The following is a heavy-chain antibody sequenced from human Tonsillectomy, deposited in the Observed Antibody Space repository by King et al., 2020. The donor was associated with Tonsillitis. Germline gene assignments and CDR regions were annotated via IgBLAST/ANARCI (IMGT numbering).Heavy chain of an antibody. CDR2: IIPMFGTA. CDR1: GGTFSSYA. J-gene: IGHJ4*02. D-gene: IGHD3-22*01. CDR3: ARAGCYYVGSGYYFTVYEY. V-gene: IGHV1-69*01. Sequence: QLVQSGAEVKKPGSSVKVSCKVSGGTFSSYAISWVRQAPGQGLEWMGGIIPMFGTANYAQKFQGRVTVTADESTSTAYMELSSLRSEDTAVYYCARAGCYYVGSGYYFTVYEYGGQGTLVTVPS.